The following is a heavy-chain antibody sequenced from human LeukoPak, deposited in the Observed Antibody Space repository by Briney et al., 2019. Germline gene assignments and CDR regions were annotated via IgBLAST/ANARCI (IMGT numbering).Heavy chain of an antibody. CDR3: ARRERQSGNYHYFDY. CDR2: ITRSSAL. V-gene: IGHV3-48*02. CDR1: GFTFSDYG. J-gene: IGHJ4*02. Sequence: GGSLRLSCAASGFTFSDYGMIWVRQAPGKGLEWVSYITRSSALHYADSVKGRFTISRDNAKNSLFLQMSSLRDEDTAVYYCARRERQSGNYHYFDYWGQGTLVTVSS. D-gene: IGHD1-26*01.